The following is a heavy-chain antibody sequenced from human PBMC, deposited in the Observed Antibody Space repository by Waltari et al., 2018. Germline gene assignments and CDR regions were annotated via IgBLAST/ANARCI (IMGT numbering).Heavy chain of an antibody. Sequence: QVQLQESGPGLVKPSETLSLTCTVSGGSISSYYWSWIRQPAGKGLEWIGRIYTSGSTNYNPSLQSRVTTSVDTSKNQFSLKLSSVTAADTAVYYCARDESNSSSWYLDYYYYYMDVWGKGTTVTVSS. CDR2: IYTSGST. D-gene: IGHD6-13*01. CDR1: GGSISSYY. V-gene: IGHV4-4*07. CDR3: ARDESNSSSWYLDYYYYYMDV. J-gene: IGHJ6*03.